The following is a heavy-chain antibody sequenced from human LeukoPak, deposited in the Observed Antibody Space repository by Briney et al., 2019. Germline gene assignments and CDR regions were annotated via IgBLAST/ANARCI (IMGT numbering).Heavy chain of an antibody. CDR2: IKQDGSEK. V-gene: IGHV3-7*01. J-gene: IGHJ4*02. CDR3: ARDHFGLYYYDSRDFDY. CDR1: GFTFSSYW. D-gene: IGHD3-22*01. Sequence: PGGSLRLSCAASGFTFSSYWMSWVRQAPGKGLEWVANIKQDGSEKYYVDSVKGRFTISRDNAKNSLYLQMNSLRAEDTAVYYCARDHFGLYYYDSRDFDYWGQGTLVTVSS.